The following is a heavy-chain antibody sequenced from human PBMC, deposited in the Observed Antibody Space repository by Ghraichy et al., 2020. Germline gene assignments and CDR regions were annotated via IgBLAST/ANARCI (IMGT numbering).Heavy chain of an antibody. CDR2: IYSGGST. CDR3: ARGYGDPSNHLFDY. D-gene: IGHD4-17*01. V-gene: IGHV3-53*01. J-gene: IGHJ4*02. CDR1: GFTVSSNY. Sequence: GGSLRLSCAASGFTVSSNYMSWVRQAPGKGLEWVSVIYSGGSTYYADSVKGRFTISRDNSKNTLYLQMNSLRAEDTAVYYCARGYGDPSNHLFDYWGQGTLVTVSS.